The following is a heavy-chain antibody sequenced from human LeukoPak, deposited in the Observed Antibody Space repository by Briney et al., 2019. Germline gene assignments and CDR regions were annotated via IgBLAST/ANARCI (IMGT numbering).Heavy chain of an antibody. CDR1: GGSISSYY. J-gene: IGHJ6*02. CDR3: ARQDCSSTSRYGIYYYGMDV. V-gene: IGHV4-59*08. Sequence: SETLSLTCTVSGGSISSYYWSWIRQPPGKRLEWIGYIYYSGSTNYNPSLKSRVTISVDTSKNQFSLKLGSVTAADTAVYYCARQDCSSTSRYGIYYYGMDVWGQGTTVTVSS. CDR2: IYYSGST. D-gene: IGHD2-2*01.